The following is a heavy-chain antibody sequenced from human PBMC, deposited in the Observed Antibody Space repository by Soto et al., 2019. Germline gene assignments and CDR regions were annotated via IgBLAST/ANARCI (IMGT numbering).Heavy chain of an antibody. J-gene: IGHJ5*02. Sequence: GSLRLSCAASGFSLSDHYMDWVRQPPGKGLEWIGSIYYSGSTYYNPSLKSRVTVSVDTSKNQFSLKLSSVTAADTAVYYCARQNYDFWSGYSLRWFDPWGQGTLVTVSS. CDR1: GFSLSDHY. V-gene: IGHV4-39*01. D-gene: IGHD3-3*01. CDR2: IYYSGST. CDR3: ARQNYDFWSGYSLRWFDP.